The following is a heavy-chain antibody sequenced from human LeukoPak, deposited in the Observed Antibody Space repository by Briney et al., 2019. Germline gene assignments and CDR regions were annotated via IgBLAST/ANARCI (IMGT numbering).Heavy chain of an antibody. J-gene: IGHJ4*02. Sequence: EASVKVSCKVSGYTLTELSMHWVRQAPGKGLEWMGGFDPEDGETIYAQKFQGRVTMTEDTSTDTAYMELSSLRSEDTAVYYCAKVSTSQRGYSGYDMIDYWGQGTLVTVSS. CDR1: GYTLTELS. CDR2: FDPEDGET. CDR3: AKVSTSQRGYSGYDMIDY. D-gene: IGHD5-12*01. V-gene: IGHV1-24*01.